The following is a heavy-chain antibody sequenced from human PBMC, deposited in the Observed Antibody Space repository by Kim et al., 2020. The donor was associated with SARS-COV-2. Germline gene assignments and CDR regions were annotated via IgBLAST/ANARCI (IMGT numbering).Heavy chain of an antibody. CDR2: INAGNGNT. D-gene: IGHD3-10*01. Sequence: ASVKVSCKASGYTFTSYAMHWVRQAPGQRLEWMGWINAGNGNTKYSQKFQGRVTITRDTSASTAYMELSSLRSEDTAVYYCAREGDYYGSGSYGAFDIWGPGTMVTVSS. V-gene: IGHV1-3*01. CDR1: GYTFTSYA. CDR3: AREGDYYGSGSYGAFDI. J-gene: IGHJ3*02.